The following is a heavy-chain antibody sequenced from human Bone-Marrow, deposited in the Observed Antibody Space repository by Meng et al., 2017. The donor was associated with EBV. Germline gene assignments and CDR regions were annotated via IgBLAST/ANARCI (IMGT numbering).Heavy chain of an antibody. Sequence: QVQLRPWGAGLLKPSEPPSPTCAAYGGSFSGYYWGRIRQPPGKGLEWIGEINHSGSTNYNPSLKSRVTISVDTSKNQFSLKLSSVTAADTAVYYCARGPLEWEPRGEDYWGQGTLVTVSS. J-gene: IGHJ4*02. CDR1: GGSFSGYY. D-gene: IGHD1-26*01. CDR2: INHSGST. CDR3: ARGPLEWEPRGEDY. V-gene: IGHV4-34*01.